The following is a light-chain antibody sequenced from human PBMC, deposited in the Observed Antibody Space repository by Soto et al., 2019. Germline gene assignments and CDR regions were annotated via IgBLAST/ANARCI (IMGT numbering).Light chain of an antibody. CDR2: DAS. V-gene: IGKV3-11*01. Sequence: EIVLTQSTATLSLSPGERATLSCRASQSVSSYLAWYQQKPGQAPRLLIYDASNRATGIPARFSGSGSGTDVTLTISSLEPEDFAVYYCHQRSNWSITFGQGTRLEIK. CDR3: HQRSNWSIT. CDR1: QSVSSY. J-gene: IGKJ5*01.